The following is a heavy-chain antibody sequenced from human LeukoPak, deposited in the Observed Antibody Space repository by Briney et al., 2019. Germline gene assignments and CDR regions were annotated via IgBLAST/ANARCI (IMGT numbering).Heavy chain of an antibody. CDR1: GYSFSNYG. V-gene: IGHV1-18*01. J-gene: IGHJ6*02. CDR2: ISAYNGNT. Sequence: ASVKVSCKASGYSFSNYGISWVRQAPGQGLEWMGWISAYNGNTNYAQKLQGRVTMTTDTSTSTAYMELRSLRSDDTAVYYCARDREAGYGMDVWGQGTTVTVSS. CDR3: ARDREAGYGMDV.